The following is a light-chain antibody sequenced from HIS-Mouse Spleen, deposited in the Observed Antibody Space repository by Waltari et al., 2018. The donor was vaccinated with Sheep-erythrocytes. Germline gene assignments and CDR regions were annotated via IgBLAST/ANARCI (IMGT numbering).Light chain of an antibody. V-gene: IGLV2-23*01. CDR2: EGS. CDR1: SSDVGSYNL. CDR3: CSYAGSYNHV. Sequence: QSALTQPASVSGSPGQSITTSCTGTSSDVGSYNLVPWYPQHPGKAPKLMIYEGSKRPSGVSNRFSGSKSGNTASLTISGLQAEDEADYYCCSYAGSYNHVFATGTKVTVL. J-gene: IGLJ1*01.